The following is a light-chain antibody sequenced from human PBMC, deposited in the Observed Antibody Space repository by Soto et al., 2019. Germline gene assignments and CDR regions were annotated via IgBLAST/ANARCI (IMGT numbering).Light chain of an antibody. CDR1: SSDVGAYNW. CDR2: DVS. J-gene: IGLJ3*02. Sequence: ALTQPRSVSGSPGQSVTISCAGTSSDVGAYNWVSWYQQHPGKVPKLIIYDVSRRPSGVPDRFSGSKSGNTASLTISGLQADDEADYYCCSYAGSYTLVFGGGTKVTVL. CDR3: CSYAGSYTLV. V-gene: IGLV2-11*01.